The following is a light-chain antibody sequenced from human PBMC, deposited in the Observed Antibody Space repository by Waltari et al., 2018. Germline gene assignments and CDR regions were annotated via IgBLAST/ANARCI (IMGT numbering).Light chain of an antibody. Sequence: QSALTQPASVSGSPGQAIIISCTGTGSAVGGYDYASWYQQYPGQAPTLIIYDVYNRPSGGSNRCSGSKSDNTASLAISGLLAEDESVYYCSSYTSSGVVFGGGTKLTVL. CDR3: SSYTSSGVV. V-gene: IGLV2-14*01. CDR2: DVY. J-gene: IGLJ2*01. CDR1: GSAVGGYDY.